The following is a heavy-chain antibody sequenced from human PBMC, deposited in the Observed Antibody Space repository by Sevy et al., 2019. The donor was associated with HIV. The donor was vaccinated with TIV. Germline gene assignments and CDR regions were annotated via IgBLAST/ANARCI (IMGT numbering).Heavy chain of an antibody. D-gene: IGHD3-22*01. V-gene: IGHV3-30*04. J-gene: IGHJ5*01. Sequence: GGSLRLSCAASGFTFSSYAMHWVRQAPGKGLEWVAVISYDGSNKYYADSVKGRFTISRDNSKNTLYLQMNSLRAEDTAVYYCARGPNYYDSSGYYNNWFDSWGQGTLVTVSS. CDR3: ARGPNYYDSSGYYNNWFDS. CDR1: GFTFSSYA. CDR2: ISYDGSNK.